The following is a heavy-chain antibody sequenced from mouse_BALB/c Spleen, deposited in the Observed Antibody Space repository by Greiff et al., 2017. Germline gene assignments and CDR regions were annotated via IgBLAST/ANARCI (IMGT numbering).Heavy chain of an antibody. Sequence: VQLKESGGGLVQPGGSRKLSCAASGFTFSSFGMHWVRQAPEKGLEWVAYISSGSSTIYYADTVKGRFTISRDNPKNTLFLQMTSLRSEDTAMYYCARSNWDGYYFDYWGQGTTLTVSS. J-gene: IGHJ2*01. CDR1: GFTFSSFG. CDR2: ISSGSSTI. CDR3: ARSNWDGYYFDY. V-gene: IGHV5-17*02. D-gene: IGHD4-1*02.